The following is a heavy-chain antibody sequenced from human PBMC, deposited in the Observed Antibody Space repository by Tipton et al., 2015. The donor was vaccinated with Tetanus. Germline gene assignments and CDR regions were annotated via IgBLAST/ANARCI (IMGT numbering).Heavy chain of an antibody. Sequence: SLRLSCEASGFTFSSFAMSWVRQAPGKGLEWVSAISESGSVTYYADSVKGRFTISRDNSKKALYLQMNSLRAEDTAVYYCARDSSFGGVVVSDAFDFWGQGTMVTVSS. CDR1: GFTFSSFA. V-gene: IGHV3-23*01. D-gene: IGHD3-16*02. CDR3: ARDSSFGGVVVSDAFDF. J-gene: IGHJ3*01. CDR2: ISESGSVT.